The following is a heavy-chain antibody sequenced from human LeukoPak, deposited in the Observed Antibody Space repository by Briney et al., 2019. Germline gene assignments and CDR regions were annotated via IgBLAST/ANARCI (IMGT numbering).Heavy chain of an antibody. D-gene: IGHD6-19*01. CDR1: GFTFSSYS. CDR3: ARGRSGWSPPIDY. J-gene: IGHJ4*02. CDR2: ISSSSSCI. V-gene: IGHV3-21*01. Sequence: GGSLRLSCAASGFTFSSYSMNWVRQAPGKGLEWVSSISSSSSCIYYADSVKGRFTIPRDNAKNSLYLQMNSLRAEDTAVYYCARGRSGWSPPIDYWGQGTLVTVSS.